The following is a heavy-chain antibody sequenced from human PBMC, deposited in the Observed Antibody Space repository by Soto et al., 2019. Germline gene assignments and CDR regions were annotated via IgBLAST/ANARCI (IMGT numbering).Heavy chain of an antibody. CDR2: ISGSGGST. D-gene: IGHD1-26*01. CDR3: ATRGSGSYYDY. Sequence: GGSLRLSCAASGFTFDYYWMHWVRQAPGKGLEWVSAISGSGGSTYYADSVKGRFTISRDNSKNTLYLQINSLRAEDTAVYYCATRGSGSYYDYWGQGTLVTVSS. CDR1: GFTFDYYW. J-gene: IGHJ4*02. V-gene: IGHV3-23*01.